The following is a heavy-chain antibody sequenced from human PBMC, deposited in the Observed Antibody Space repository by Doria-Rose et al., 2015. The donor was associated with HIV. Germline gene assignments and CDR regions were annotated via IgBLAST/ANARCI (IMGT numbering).Heavy chain of an antibody. CDR1: GGTFSSYT. Sequence: QVQLVQSGSEVKKPGSSVKVSCKASGGTFSSYTISWVRQAPGQGLEWMGRIIPILDIVNYALRFQGRVTITADESTSTAYMELSGLRSEDTAIYYCASQWERSSFDYWGHGTLVTVS. CDR2: IIPILDIV. V-gene: IGHV1-69*02. CDR3: ASQWERSSFDY. J-gene: IGHJ4*01. D-gene: IGHD1-26*01.